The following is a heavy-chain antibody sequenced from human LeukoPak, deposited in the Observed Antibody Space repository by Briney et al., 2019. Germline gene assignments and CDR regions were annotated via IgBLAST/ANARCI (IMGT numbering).Heavy chain of an antibody. V-gene: IGHV3-7*01. CDR3: ARDLRFGELSSFDY. J-gene: IGHJ4*02. D-gene: IGHD3-10*01. CDR2: IKQDGSEK. Sequence: GGSLRLSCAASGFTFSSYWMSWVRQAPGKGLEWVANIKQDGSEKYYVDSVKGRFTISRDNAKNSLYLQMNSLRVEDTAVYYCARDLRFGELSSFDYWGQGTLVTVSS. CDR1: GFTFSSYW.